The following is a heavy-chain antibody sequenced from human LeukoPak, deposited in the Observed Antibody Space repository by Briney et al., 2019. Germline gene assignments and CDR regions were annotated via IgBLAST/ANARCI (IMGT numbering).Heavy chain of an antibody. Sequence: GGSPRLSCAASGFTVSSNYMSWVRQAPGKGLEWVSIIYSGGSTYYADSVKGRFTVSRDNSKNTLSLQMNSLREEDTAVYYCARGQSGTPHYYYGMDVWGQGTTVTVSS. J-gene: IGHJ6*02. CDR1: GFTVSSNY. D-gene: IGHD3-10*01. CDR2: IYSGGST. V-gene: IGHV3-53*01. CDR3: ARGQSGTPHYYYGMDV.